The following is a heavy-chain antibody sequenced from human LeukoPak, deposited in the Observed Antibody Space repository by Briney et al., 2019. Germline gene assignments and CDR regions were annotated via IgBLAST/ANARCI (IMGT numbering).Heavy chain of an antibody. J-gene: IGHJ4*02. CDR1: GGSISSYY. V-gene: IGHV4-59*01. CDR2: IYYSGST. CDR3: ARRDRGGTDY. D-gene: IGHD4-23*01. Sequence: SETLSLTCTVSGGSISSYYWNWIRQPPGKGLEWIGYIYYSGSTNYNPSLKSRVTISVDTSKNQFSLKLSSVTAADTAVYYCARRDRGGTDYWGQGTLVTVSS.